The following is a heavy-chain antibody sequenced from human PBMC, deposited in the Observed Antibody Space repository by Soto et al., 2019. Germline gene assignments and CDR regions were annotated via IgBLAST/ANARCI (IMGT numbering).Heavy chain of an antibody. V-gene: IGHV1-18*01. J-gene: IGHJ6*03. CDR1: GYTFTSYG. D-gene: IGHD6-6*01. Sequence: ASVKVSCKASGYTFTSYGISWVRQAPGQGLEWMGWISAYNGNTNYAQKLQGRVTMTTDTSTSTAYMELRSLRSDDTAVYYCAREVAARLNYYYYMDVWGKGTTVTVSS. CDR2: ISAYNGNT. CDR3: AREVAARLNYYYYMDV.